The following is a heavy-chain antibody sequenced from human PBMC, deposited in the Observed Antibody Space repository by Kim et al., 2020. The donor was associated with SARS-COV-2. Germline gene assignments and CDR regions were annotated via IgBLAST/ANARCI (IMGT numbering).Heavy chain of an antibody. J-gene: IGHJ4*02. CDR1: GFTVRSNY. D-gene: IGHD3-10*01. V-gene: IGHV3-53*01. Sequence: GSLRLSCAASGFTVRSNYMTWVRQAPGKGLEWVSVIFVGGTTYYADSVKGRFTISRDHSANTVYLQMTSLRAEDTAVYYCARDHYYGSESDWGQGTLVTVSS. CDR2: IFVGGTT. CDR3: ARDHYYGSESD.